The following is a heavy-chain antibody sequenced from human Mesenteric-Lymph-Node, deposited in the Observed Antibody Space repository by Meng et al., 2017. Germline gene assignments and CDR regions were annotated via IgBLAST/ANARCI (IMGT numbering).Heavy chain of an antibody. J-gene: IGHJ6*02. CDR2: ISSSSSYI. CDR3: ARDLGLGFYGMDV. V-gene: IGHV3-21*01. CDR1: GFTFSSYG. D-gene: IGHD3/OR15-3a*01. Sequence: GESLKISCAASGFTFSSYGMHWVRQAPGKGLEWVSSISSSSSYIYYADSVKGRFTISRDNSKNTLYLQMNSLRAEDTAVYYCARDLGLGFYGMDVWGQGTTVTVSS.